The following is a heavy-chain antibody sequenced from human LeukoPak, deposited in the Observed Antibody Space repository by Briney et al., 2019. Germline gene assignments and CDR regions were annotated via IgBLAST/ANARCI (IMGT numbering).Heavy chain of an antibody. V-gene: IGHV6-1*01. J-gene: IGHJ4*02. CDR2: TYYTSKWYN. Sequence: SQTLSLTCATSGVSVSSNSAAWNWIRQSPSRGLEWLGRTYYTSKWYNDYAVSVKSRITINPDTSKNQFSLKLSSVTAADTAVYYCARVLGYCSCGSCYGYFDYWGREPWSPSPQ. CDR3: ARVLGYCSCGSCYGYFDY. D-gene: IGHD2-15*01. CDR1: GVSVSSNSAA.